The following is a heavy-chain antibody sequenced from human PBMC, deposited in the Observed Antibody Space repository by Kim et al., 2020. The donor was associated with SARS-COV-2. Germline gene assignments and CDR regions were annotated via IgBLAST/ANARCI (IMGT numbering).Heavy chain of an antibody. CDR3: SRGRPLGGKSAIDY. CDR2: TRNKAKSYTT. D-gene: IGHD1-26*01. Sequence: GGSLRLSCAASGFTFSDHYMDWVRQAPGKGLEWVGRTRNKAKSYTTEYAASVKGRFTISRDDSKNSLNLQMNSLKTEDTDVYYCSRGRPLGGKSAIDYWG. J-gene: IGHJ4*01. CDR1: GFTFSDHY. V-gene: IGHV3-72*01.